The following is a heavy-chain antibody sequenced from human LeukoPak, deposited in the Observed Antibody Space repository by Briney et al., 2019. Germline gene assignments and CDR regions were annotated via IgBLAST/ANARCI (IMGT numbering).Heavy chain of an antibody. CDR3: AKDSLSVAANIDL. D-gene: IGHD6-19*01. J-gene: IGHJ5*02. CDR2: ISWSSAGI. V-gene: IGHV3-9*01. Sequence: GRSLRLSCEASGFTFDRFVMHWVRQGPGKGLEWVSGISWSSAGIYYADSVKGRFTISRDNARNSLYLQMNSLRSDDTAVYYCAKDSLSVAANIDLWGQGTLVTVSS. CDR1: GFTFDRFV.